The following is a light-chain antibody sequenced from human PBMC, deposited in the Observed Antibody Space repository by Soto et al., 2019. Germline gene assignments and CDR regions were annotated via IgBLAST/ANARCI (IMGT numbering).Light chain of an antibody. Sequence: QSVLTQPASVSGSPGQSITISCTGTSSDVGGYNYVSWYQQHPGKAPKLMIYDVTNRPSGVSNRFSGSKSGNTASLTIPGLQAEDEADYYCSSYTSSSTSPYVFGTGTKLTVL. CDR3: SSYTSSSTSPYV. CDR2: DVT. CDR1: SSDVGGYNY. J-gene: IGLJ1*01. V-gene: IGLV2-14*01.